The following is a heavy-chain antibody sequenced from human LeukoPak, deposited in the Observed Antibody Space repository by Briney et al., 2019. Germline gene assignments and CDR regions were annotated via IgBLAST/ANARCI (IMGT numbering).Heavy chain of an antibody. CDR2: IYHSGST. Sequence: SETLSLTCTVSEYSTNSGYYWGWIRQSPGKGLEWIGSIYHSGSTYYNPSLKSRVSISVDTSKTHFSLRLSSVTAGDTAVYYCAISIWFGELWEYRAFDIWGQGTMVTVSS. J-gene: IGHJ3*02. V-gene: IGHV4-38-2*02. CDR1: EYSTNSGYY. CDR3: AISIWFGELWEYRAFDI. D-gene: IGHD3-10*01.